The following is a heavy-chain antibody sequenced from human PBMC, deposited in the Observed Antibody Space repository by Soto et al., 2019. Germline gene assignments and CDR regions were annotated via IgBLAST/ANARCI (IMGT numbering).Heavy chain of an antibody. CDR3: ARGGSGRWLADY. V-gene: IGHV3-74*01. J-gene: IGHJ4*02. CDR1: GFTFSKYW. D-gene: IGHD4-17*01. CDR2: IKGDEGTT. Sequence: EVQLVESGGGLVQPGGSLRLSCAASGFTFSKYWIHWVRQAPGKGLVWVSRIKGDEGTTNYADSVKGRFTISRDNANDVVLMRMNTMTADETSVYYCARGGSGRWLADYWGQGTLVTVSS.